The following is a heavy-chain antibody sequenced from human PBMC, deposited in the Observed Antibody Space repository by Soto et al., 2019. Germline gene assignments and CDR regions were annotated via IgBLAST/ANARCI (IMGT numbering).Heavy chain of an antibody. V-gene: IGHV1-18*01. CDR3: ARVPAYCGGDCSLDL. CDR1: GYTFTSYG. J-gene: IGHJ5*02. Sequence: SVQVSCKASGYTFTSYGISWVRQAPGQGLEWMGWISAYNGNTNYAQKLQGRVTMTTDTSTSTAYMELRSLRSEDTAMYYCARVPAYCGGDCSLDLWGQGTRVTV. D-gene: IGHD2-21*02. CDR2: ISAYNGNT.